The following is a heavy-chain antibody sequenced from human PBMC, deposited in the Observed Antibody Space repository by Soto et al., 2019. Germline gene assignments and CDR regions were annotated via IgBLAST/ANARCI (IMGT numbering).Heavy chain of an antibody. Sequence: PGGSLRLSCAASGFTFSSDSMNWVRQAPGKGLERVSSISSSGSSIYYADSVKGRFTISRDNAKNTLYLQMNSLRAEDTAVYYCSKGSGGAPAALDYWGQATLLTVSS. CDR2: ISSSGSSI. D-gene: IGHD2-2*01. CDR1: GFTFSSDS. CDR3: SKGSGGAPAALDY. V-gene: IGHV3-21*04. J-gene: IGHJ4*02.